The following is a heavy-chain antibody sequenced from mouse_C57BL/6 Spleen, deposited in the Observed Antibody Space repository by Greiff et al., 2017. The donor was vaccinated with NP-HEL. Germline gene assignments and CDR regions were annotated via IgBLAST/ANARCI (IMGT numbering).Heavy chain of an antibody. J-gene: IGHJ4*01. CDR1: GYTFTSYW. D-gene: IGHD1-1*01. CDR3: AREGKFTTTAYYAMDY. Sequence: QVQLQQPGAELVKPGASVKLSCKASGYTFTSYWMHWVKQRPGQGLEWIGMIHPNSGSTNYNEKFKSKATLTVDKSSSTAYMQLSSLTSEDSAVYYCAREGKFTTTAYYAMDYWGQGTSVTVSS. V-gene: IGHV1-64*01. CDR2: IHPNSGST.